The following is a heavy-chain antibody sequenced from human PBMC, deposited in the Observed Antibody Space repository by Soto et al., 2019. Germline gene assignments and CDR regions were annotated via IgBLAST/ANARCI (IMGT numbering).Heavy chain of an antibody. J-gene: IGHJ4*02. CDR1: GGSIGSYY. CDR3: ARGGWRQIDY. V-gene: IGHV4-59*08. D-gene: IGHD3-3*01. CDR2: IYYSGST. Sequence: QVQLQESGPGLVKPSETLSLTCSVSGGSIGSYYWSWIRQPPGKGLEWIGYIYYSGSTNYNPSLKSRVTISVYTSKNQFSLKLSSVPAADTAGYYCARGGWRQIDYWGQGTLVTVSS.